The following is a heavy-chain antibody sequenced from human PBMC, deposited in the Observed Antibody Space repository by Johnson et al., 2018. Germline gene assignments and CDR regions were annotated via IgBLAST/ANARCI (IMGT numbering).Heavy chain of an antibody. D-gene: IGHD3-16*01. CDR3: ARGLRGYMDV. CDR1: GYIFTSYG. CDR2: ISGYNGNT. J-gene: IGHJ6*03. Sequence: VQLVESGAEVKKPGASLKVSCKASGYIFTSYGISWVRQAPGQGLEWMGWISGYNGNTDHAQKFKGRVTLNTDTFTSTAYMELGNWRSDDAAVYFCARGLRGYMDVWGQGTTVTVSS. V-gene: IGHV1-18*01.